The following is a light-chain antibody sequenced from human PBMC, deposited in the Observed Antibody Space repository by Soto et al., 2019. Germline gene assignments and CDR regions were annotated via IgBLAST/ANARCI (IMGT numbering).Light chain of an antibody. Sequence: QSVLTQPASGSGFLGQSITISCTGTSSDIGNYPLVSWYQQYPGKAPKLMIFEVTKRPSGVSSRFSGSRSGNTASLTISGLQAEDEADYYCCSYAGTTTFYVFGTGTKVTVL. CDR3: CSYAGTTTFYV. CDR1: SSDIGNYPL. V-gene: IGLV2-23*02. J-gene: IGLJ1*01. CDR2: EVT.